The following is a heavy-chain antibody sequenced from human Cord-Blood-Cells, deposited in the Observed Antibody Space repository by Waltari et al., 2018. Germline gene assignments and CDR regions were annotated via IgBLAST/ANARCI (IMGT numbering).Heavy chain of an antibody. V-gene: IGHV3-74*01. CDR3: ASLWGYYSYYIDV. Sequence: EVQLVESGGGLVQPGGSLRLSCAASGFTFSSYWRHWVRQAPGKGLVGVARINSDGSSTSSADSLNVRITISRAIAKTTLYLQMNRRRAEDTAVYYCASLWGYYSYYIDVWGQGTPVTVSS. CDR2: INSDGSST. D-gene: IGHD3-10*01. J-gene: IGHJ6*03. CDR1: GFTFSSYW.